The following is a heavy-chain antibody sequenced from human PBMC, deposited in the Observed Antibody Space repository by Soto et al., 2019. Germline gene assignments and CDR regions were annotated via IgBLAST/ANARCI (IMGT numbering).Heavy chain of an antibody. CDR1: GFTFTNLW. V-gene: IGHV3-74*01. CDR3: VRDFR. CDR2: INGDGTIT. J-gene: IGHJ1*01. Sequence: GVSLRLSCAASGFTFTNLWIYWVRQTPEKGMVWVAGINGDGTITAYADSVKGRFTISRDNAKSTLYLQMNSLTIEDTALYYCVRDFRWGQGTLVTVSS.